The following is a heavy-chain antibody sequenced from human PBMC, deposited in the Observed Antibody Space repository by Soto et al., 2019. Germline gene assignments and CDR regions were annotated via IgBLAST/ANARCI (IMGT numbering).Heavy chain of an antibody. V-gene: IGHV3-30-3*01. D-gene: IGHD3-16*01. CDR1: GFTFSSYA. CDR3: ARDRGGGELRSWPRF. Sequence: PGGSLRLSCAASGFTFSSYAMHWVRQAPGKGLEWVAVISYDGSNKYYADSVKGRFTISRDNSKNTLYLQMNSLRAEDTAVYYCARDRGGGELRSWPRFWGQGTLVTVSS. CDR2: ISYDGSNK. J-gene: IGHJ4*02.